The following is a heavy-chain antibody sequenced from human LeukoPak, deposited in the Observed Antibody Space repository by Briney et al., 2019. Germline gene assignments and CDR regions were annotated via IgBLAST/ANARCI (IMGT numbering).Heavy chain of an antibody. CDR2: INPNSGGT. CDR1: GYTFTGYY. D-gene: IGHD1-20*01. CDR3: ARAQHGGITGNNSLDY. Sequence: GASVKVSCKASGYTFTGYYTHWVRQAPGQGLEWMGWINPNSGGTNYAQKFQGRVTMTRDTSISTAYMELSRLRSDDTAVYYCARAQHGGITGNNSLDYWGQGTLVTVSS. V-gene: IGHV1-2*02. J-gene: IGHJ4*02.